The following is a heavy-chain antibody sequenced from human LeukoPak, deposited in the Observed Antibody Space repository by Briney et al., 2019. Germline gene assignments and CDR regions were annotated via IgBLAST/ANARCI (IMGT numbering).Heavy chain of an antibody. J-gene: IGHJ4*02. Sequence: GGSLRLSCAASGFTFSSYAMSWVRQAPGKGLEWVSSISGNGGSPYYIHYADSVKGRFTISRDNSKNTLYLQMNSLRAEDTAVYYCAPPPTKRSFKGGIAARPGFDYWGQGTLVTVSS. CDR1: GFTFSSYA. CDR3: APPPTKRSFKGGIAARPGFDY. D-gene: IGHD6-6*01. CDR2: ISGNGGSPYYI. V-gene: IGHV3-23*01.